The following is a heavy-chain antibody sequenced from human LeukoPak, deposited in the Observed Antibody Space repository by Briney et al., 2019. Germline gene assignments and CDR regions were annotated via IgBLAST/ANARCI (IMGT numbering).Heavy chain of an antibody. CDR3: AGSYSSSPLFDY. V-gene: IGHV4-4*09. J-gene: IGHJ4*02. CDR1: GGSISSYY. D-gene: IGHD6-6*01. Sequence: SETLSLTCTVSGGSISSYYWSWIRQPPGKGLEWIGYIYTSGSTSYNPSLKSRVTISVDTSKNQFSLKLSSVTAADTAVYYCAGSYSSSPLFDYWGQGTLVTVSS. CDR2: IYTSGST.